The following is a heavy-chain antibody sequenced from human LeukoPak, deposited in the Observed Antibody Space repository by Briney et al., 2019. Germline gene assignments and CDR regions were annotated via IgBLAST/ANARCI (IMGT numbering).Heavy chain of an antibody. V-gene: IGHV4-61*02. Sequence: SETLSLTCTVSGGSISSGSYYWSWIRQPAGKGLEWIGRIYTSGSTNYNPSLKSRVTISVDTSKTQFSLKLSSVTAADTAVYYCARADDFWSGPLDYWDQGTLVTVSS. CDR3: ARADDFWSGPLDY. CDR1: GGSISSGSYY. CDR2: IYTSGST. J-gene: IGHJ4*02. D-gene: IGHD3-3*01.